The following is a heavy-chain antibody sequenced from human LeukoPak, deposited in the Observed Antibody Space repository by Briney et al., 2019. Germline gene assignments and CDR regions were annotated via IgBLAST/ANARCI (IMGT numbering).Heavy chain of an antibody. CDR2: MNPNNGDT. CDR1: GYTFTSYD. CDR3: ARDYYASGSYSPMDV. Sequence: ASVKVSCKASGYTFTSYDINWVRQATGQGLEWMGWMNPNNGDTGYVQKFQGRVTITRNTSISTAYMELSSLRSEYKAVYFCARDYYASGSYSPMDVWGKGTTGTVSS. D-gene: IGHD3-10*01. V-gene: IGHV1-8*03. J-gene: IGHJ6*03.